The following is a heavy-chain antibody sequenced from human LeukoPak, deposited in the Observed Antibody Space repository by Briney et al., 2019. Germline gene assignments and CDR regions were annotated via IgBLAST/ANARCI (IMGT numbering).Heavy chain of an antibody. J-gene: IGHJ4*02. CDR1: GFTFSSYA. CDR3: AREVAVGYSSSYIDY. D-gene: IGHD6-6*01. V-gene: IGHV3-30-3*01. CDR2: ISYDGSNK. Sequence: GGSLRLSCAASGFTFSSYAMHWVRQAPGKGLEWVAVISYDGSNKYYADSVKGRFTISRDNSKNTLYLQMNSLRAEDTAVYYCAREVAVGYSSSYIDYWGQGTLVTVSS.